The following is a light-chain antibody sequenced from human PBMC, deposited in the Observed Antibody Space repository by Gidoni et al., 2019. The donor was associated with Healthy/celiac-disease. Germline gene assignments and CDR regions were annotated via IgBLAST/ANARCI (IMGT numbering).Light chain of an antibody. J-gene: IGKJ3*01. Sequence: DIQMTQSPSSLSASVGDRVTITCQASQDISNYLNWDQQKPGKAPKRLIYDASNLETGVPSRFSGSGSWTDFTFTIRSLQPEDIATYYCQQYDNLPPLFGPGTKVEIK. V-gene: IGKV1-33*01. CDR2: DAS. CDR3: QQYDNLPPL. CDR1: QDISNY.